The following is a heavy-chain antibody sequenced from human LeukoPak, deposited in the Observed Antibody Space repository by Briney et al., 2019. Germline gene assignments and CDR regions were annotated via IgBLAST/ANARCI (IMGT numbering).Heavy chain of an antibody. J-gene: IGHJ3*02. CDR2: IRSSSAYI. Sequence: GGSLRLSCAASGFTFIAYSMNWVRQSPGKGLEWVSSIRSSSAYIYYADSVEGRFTVSRDNAKNSLYLQMNSLRAEDTAVYYCARENFYDSSGYDAFDIWGQGTMVTVSS. V-gene: IGHV3-21*01. CDR3: ARENFYDSSGYDAFDI. D-gene: IGHD3-22*01. CDR1: GFTFIAYS.